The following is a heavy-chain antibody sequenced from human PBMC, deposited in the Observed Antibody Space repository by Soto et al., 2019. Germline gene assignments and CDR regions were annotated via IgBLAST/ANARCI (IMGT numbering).Heavy chain of an antibody. D-gene: IGHD3-22*01. Sequence: LILSCAASGFTFSRYAMHWVRQAPGKGLVWVSRINSDGSSTSYADSVKGRFTISRDNAKNTLYLQMNSLRAEDTAVYYCARDPTYFYDSSGYYDYWGQGTLVTVSS. J-gene: IGHJ4*02. CDR2: INSDGSST. V-gene: IGHV3-74*01. CDR3: ARDPTYFYDSSGYYDY. CDR1: GFTFSRYA.